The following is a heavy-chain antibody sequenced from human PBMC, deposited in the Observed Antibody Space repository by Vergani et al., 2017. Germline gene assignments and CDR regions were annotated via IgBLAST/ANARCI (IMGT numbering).Heavy chain of an antibody. CDR3: ARGRVGYCSSTSCYTSWFDP. CDR2: INPNSGGT. V-gene: IGHV1-2*02. Sequence: QVQLVQFGAEVKKPGASVKVSCKASGYTLTGYYMHWVRQAPGQGLEWMGWINPNSGGTNYAQKFQGRVTMTRDTSISTAYMELSRLRSDDTAVYYCARGRVGYCSSTSCYTSWFDPWGQGTLVTVSS. CDR1: GYTLTGYY. J-gene: IGHJ5*02. D-gene: IGHD2-2*02.